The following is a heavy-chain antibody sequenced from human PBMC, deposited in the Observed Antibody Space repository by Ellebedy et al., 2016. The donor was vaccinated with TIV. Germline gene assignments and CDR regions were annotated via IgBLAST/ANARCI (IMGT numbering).Heavy chain of an antibody. CDR3: ARDDSTPIAVAGTEYFQH. J-gene: IGHJ1*01. Sequence: AASVKVSCKASGYTFTSYGISWVRQAPGQGLEWMGWISAYNGNTNYAQKLQGRVTMTTDTSTSTAYMELRSLRSDDTAVYYCARDDSTPIAVAGTEYFQHWGQGTLVTVSS. CDR2: ISAYNGNT. D-gene: IGHD6-19*01. CDR1: GYTFTSYG. V-gene: IGHV1-18*01.